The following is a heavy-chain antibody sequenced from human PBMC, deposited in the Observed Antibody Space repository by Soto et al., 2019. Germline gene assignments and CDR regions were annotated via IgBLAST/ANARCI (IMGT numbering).Heavy chain of an antibody. V-gene: IGHV3-21*01. CDR2: ISSSSSYI. Sequence: GGSLRLSFAASGFTFSSYGRHWVRQAPGKGLEWVSSISSSSSYIYYADSVKGRFTISRDNAKNSLYLQMNSLRAEDKAVYYCARDPPTLRFLAWYAHYYGMDVWGQGTTVTVSS. D-gene: IGHD3-3*01. J-gene: IGHJ6*02. CDR3: ARDPPTLRFLAWYAHYYGMDV. CDR1: GFTFSSYG.